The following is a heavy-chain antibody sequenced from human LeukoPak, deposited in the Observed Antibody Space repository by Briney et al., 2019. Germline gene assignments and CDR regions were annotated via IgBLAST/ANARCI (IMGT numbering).Heavy chain of an antibody. V-gene: IGHV3-20*04. D-gene: IGHD4-11*01. CDR1: GFTFDDYG. CDR3: ARDLGTTVTPNWSDP. CDR2: INWNGGST. Sequence: GGSLRLSCAASGFTFDDYGMSWVRQAPGKGLEWVSGINWNGGSTGYADSVKGRFTISRDNAKNSLYLQMNSLRAEDTALYYCARDLGTTVTPNWSDPWGQGTLVTVSS. J-gene: IGHJ5*02.